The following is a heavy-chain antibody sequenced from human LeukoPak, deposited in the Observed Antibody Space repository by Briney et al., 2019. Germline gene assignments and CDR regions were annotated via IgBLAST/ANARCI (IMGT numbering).Heavy chain of an antibody. J-gene: IGHJ5*02. V-gene: IGHV3-53*01. D-gene: IGHD2-15*01. CDR2: IYSGGST. CDR3: ARGMRYCSGGSCFDWFDP. Sequence: GGSLRLSCAASGFTFTNYWMSWVRQAPGKGLEWVSVIYSGGSTYYADSVKGRFTISRDNSKNTLYLQMNSLRAEGTAVYYCARGMRYCSGGSCFDWFDPWGQGTLVTVSS. CDR1: GFTFTNYW.